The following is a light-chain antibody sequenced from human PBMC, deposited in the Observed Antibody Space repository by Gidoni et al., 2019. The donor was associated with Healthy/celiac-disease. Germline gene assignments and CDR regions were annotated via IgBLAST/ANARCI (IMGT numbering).Light chain of an antibody. CDR3: RQDYNYPRT. V-gene: IGKV1-6*01. CDR1: QGIRND. Sequence: AIQMTQSPSSLSASVGDRVTITCRACQGIRNDLGWYQQKPGKAPKLLIYAASSLQSGVPSRFSGSGSGTDFTLTISSLQPEDFATYYCRQDYNYPRTFGQGTKVEIK. J-gene: IGKJ1*01. CDR2: AAS.